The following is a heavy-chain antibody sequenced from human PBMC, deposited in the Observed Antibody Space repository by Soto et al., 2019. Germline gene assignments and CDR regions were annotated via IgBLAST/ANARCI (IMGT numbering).Heavy chain of an antibody. D-gene: IGHD3-10*01. CDR2: MNPNSGNT. CDR3: ARATNYYGSGSYSSGFDAFDI. J-gene: IGHJ3*02. CDR1: GYTFTSYD. Sequence: ASVKVSCKASGYTFTSYDINWVRQATGQGLEWMGWMNPNSGNTGYAQKFQGRVTMTRNTSISTAYMELSSLRSEDTAVYYCARATNYYGSGSYSSGFDAFDIWGQGTMVTVSS. V-gene: IGHV1-8*01.